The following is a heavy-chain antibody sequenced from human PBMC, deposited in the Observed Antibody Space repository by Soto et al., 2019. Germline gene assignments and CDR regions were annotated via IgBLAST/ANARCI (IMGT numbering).Heavy chain of an antibody. CDR3: ARDYVSSYYDSSGYNYYYYGMDV. CDR1: GGSVSSGSYY. J-gene: IGHJ6*02. D-gene: IGHD3-22*01. V-gene: IGHV4-61*01. CDR2: IYYSGST. Sequence: SSETLSLTCTVSGGSVSSGSYYWSWIRQPPWKGLEWIGYIYYSGSTNYNPSLKSRVTISVDTSKNQFSLKLSSVTAADTAVYYCARDYVSSYYDSSGYNYYYYGMDVWGQGXTVTVSS.